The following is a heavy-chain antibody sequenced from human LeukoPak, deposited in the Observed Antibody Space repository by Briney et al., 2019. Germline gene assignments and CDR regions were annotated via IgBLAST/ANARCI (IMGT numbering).Heavy chain of an antibody. J-gene: IGHJ5*02. CDR1: GFTFSSYE. Sequence: GGSLRLSCAASGFTFSSYEMNWVRQAPGKGLEWVSYISSSGSTIYYADSVKGRFTISRDNAKNSLYLQMNSLRAEDTAVYYCAGTITIFGVVTTDWFDPWGQGTLVIVSS. CDR2: ISSSGSTI. V-gene: IGHV3-48*03. D-gene: IGHD3-3*01. CDR3: AGTITIFGVVTTDWFDP.